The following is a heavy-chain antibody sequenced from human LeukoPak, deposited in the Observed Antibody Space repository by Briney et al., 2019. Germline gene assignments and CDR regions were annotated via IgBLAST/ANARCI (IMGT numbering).Heavy chain of an antibody. J-gene: IGHJ3*02. D-gene: IGHD2-15*01. CDR3: ARAPSGGSWPFDI. CDR2: INPSSGAT. CDR1: GYIFTDYY. Sequence: GASVKVSCKASGYIFTDYYMHWVRQAPGQGLEWMGWINPSSGATNYVQKFQGRVTMTRDTSISTAYMELSRLRSDDTAVYYCARAPSGGSWPFDIWGQGTMVTVSS. V-gene: IGHV1-2*02.